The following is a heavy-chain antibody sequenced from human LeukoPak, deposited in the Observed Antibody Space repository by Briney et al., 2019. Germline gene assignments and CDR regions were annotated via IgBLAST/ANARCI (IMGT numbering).Heavy chain of an antibody. Sequence: GGSLRLSCAASVFTYSSYGMHWVRQAPGKGLEWVAVISYDGSNKYYADSVKGRFTIFRDNSKNTLFLQMNSLRPEDTAVYYCAKDWNYYGSGSYYDSWGYWGQGTLVTVSS. V-gene: IGHV3-30*18. J-gene: IGHJ4*02. CDR2: ISYDGSNK. D-gene: IGHD3-10*01. CDR3: AKDWNYYGSGSYYDSWGY. CDR1: VFTYSSYG.